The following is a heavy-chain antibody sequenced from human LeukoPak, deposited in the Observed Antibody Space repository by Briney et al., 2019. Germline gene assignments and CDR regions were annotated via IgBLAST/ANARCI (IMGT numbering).Heavy chain of an antibody. CDR2: IYYSGST. J-gene: IGHJ3*02. Sequence: PSETLSLICTVSGGSISSSSYYWGWIRQPPGKGLEWIGSIYYSGSTYYNPSLKSRVTISVDTSKNQFSLKLSSVTAADTAVYYCARDRDWEIVGATDAFDIWGQGTMVTVSS. CDR1: GGSISSSSYY. V-gene: IGHV4-39*07. CDR3: ARDRDWEIVGATDAFDI. D-gene: IGHD1-26*01.